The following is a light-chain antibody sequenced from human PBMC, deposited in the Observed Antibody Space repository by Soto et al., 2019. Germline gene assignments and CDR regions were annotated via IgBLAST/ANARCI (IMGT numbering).Light chain of an antibody. J-gene: IGLJ1*01. V-gene: IGLV1-40*01. Sequence: QSVLTQPPSVSEAPGQRVTISCTGSSSSIGAGYNVHWYQQLPGAAPKLLISGNTNRPSGVPDRFSGSKSGTSASLAITGLQAEDEADYYCQSYDSSLSAYVFGTGTKLTVL. CDR3: QSYDSSLSAYV. CDR1: SSSIGAGYN. CDR2: GNT.